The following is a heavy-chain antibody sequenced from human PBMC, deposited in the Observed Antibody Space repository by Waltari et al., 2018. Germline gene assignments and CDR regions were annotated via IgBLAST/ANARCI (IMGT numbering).Heavy chain of an antibody. CDR3: ATDIWSGKQNPDY. CDR2: ISYDGSDK. CDR1: GFTFSSYA. D-gene: IGHD3-3*01. J-gene: IGHJ4*02. V-gene: IGHV3-30*04. Sequence: QVQLVESGGGVVQPGRSLRLSCAASGFTFSSYAMHWVRQTPGKGLEWVAVISYDGSDKNDADSVKGRFTISRDNSKNTLFLQMNSLRVEDTAVYYCATDIWSGKQNPDYWGQGTLVTVSS.